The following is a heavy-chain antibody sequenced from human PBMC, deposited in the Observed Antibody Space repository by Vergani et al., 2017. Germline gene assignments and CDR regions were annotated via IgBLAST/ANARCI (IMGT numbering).Heavy chain of an antibody. CDR3: ARGPCSSGYYAYFHAFDI. D-gene: IGHD3-22*01. Sequence: QVQLVQSGAEVKKPGSSVKVSCKASGGTFSSYAISWVRQAPGQGLEWMGGIIPIFGTANYAQKFQGRVTITADESTSTAYMELSSLRSDDTAVYYCARGPCSSGYYAYFHAFDIWGQGTMVTVSS. J-gene: IGHJ3*02. V-gene: IGHV1-69*01. CDR1: GGTFSSYA. CDR2: IIPIFGTA.